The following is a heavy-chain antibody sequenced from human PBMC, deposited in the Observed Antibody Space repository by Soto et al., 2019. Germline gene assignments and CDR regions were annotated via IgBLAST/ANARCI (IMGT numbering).Heavy chain of an antibody. CDR3: AKDLRSPYDSSGYKYDAFDI. CDR2: ISGSGGST. V-gene: IGHV3-23*01. CDR1: GFTFSSYA. D-gene: IGHD3-22*01. J-gene: IGHJ3*02. Sequence: EVQLLESGGGLVQPGGSLRLSCAASGFTFSSYAMSWLRQAPGKGLEWVSAISGSGGSTYYADSVKGRFTISRDNSKNTLYLQMNSLRAEDTAVYYFAKDLRSPYDSSGYKYDAFDIWGQGTMVTVSS.